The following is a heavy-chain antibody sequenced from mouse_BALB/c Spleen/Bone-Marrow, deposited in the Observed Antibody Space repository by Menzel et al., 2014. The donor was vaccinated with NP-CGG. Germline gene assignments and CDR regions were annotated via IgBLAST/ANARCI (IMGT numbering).Heavy chain of an antibody. V-gene: IGHV7-3*02. J-gene: IGHJ1*01. Sequence: EVQVVESGGGSVQPGGSLRLSCATSGFTFTDYYMSWVRQPPGKALERLGFIRNKAKGYTTDYSASVKGRFTISRDNSQRILYLQMNTLRAGDSATYYCARDENVGIYWYFDVWGAGTTVIVSS. CDR2: IRNKAKGYTT. CDR1: GFTFTDYY. CDR3: ARDENVGIYWYFDV.